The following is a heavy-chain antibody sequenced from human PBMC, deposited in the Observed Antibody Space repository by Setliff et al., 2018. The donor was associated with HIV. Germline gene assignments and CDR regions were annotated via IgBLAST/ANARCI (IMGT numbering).Heavy chain of an antibody. CDR1: GGSISSSSYY. CDR3: ARAMNHYGSGTFEYYYYMDV. Sequence: LSLTCTVSGGSISSSSYYWGWIRQPPGKGLEWISYISGTGETSYYADSVQGRFTVSRDNAKKSMYLQMNSLRGEDTAVYYCARAMNHYGSGTFEYYYYMDV. V-gene: IGHV3-11*01. J-gene: IGHJ6*03. D-gene: IGHD3-10*01. CDR2: ISGTGETS.